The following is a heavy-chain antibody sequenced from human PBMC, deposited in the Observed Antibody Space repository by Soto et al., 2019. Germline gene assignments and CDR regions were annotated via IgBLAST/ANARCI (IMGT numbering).Heavy chain of an antibody. CDR3: ARGGGSSSWLSDY. J-gene: IGHJ4*02. CDR2: ISTSSSTV. V-gene: IGHV3-48*01. D-gene: IGHD6-13*01. CDR1: GFTFSTYT. Sequence: EVQLVESGGGLVQPGGSLTLSCAASGFTFSTYTMNWVRQAPGKGLEWVSFISTSSSTVYYADSVKGRFTISRDNAKNALYLQMNSLRGEDTAVYYCARGGGSSSWLSDYWGPGTLVTVSS.